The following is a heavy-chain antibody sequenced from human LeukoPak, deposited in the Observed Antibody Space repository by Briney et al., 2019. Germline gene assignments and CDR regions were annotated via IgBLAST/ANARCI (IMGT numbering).Heavy chain of an antibody. D-gene: IGHD3-10*01. CDR3: ARSYFSGGLIGY. CDR2: IHGSGTT. V-gene: IGHV4-61*05. CDR1: GDSFSRNTYS. Sequence: SETLSLTCTVSGDSFSRNTYSWVWIRQPPGKGLEWIGLIHGSGTTNYNPSLRGRVTVSVETSKRQFSLKLSSVTAADTAVYYCARSYFSGGLIGYWGQGTLVTVSS. J-gene: IGHJ4*02.